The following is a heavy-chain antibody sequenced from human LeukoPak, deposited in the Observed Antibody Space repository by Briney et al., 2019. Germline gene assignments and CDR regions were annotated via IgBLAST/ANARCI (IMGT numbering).Heavy chain of an antibody. V-gene: IGHV3-21*01. CDR2: ITSDSTYI. J-gene: IGHJ4*02. Sequence: PGGSLRLSCAASGFTFSSFTMNWVRQAPGKGLEWVSSITSDSTYIYYGDSVKGRFTISRDNAKNSPYLQMNSLRAEDTAVYSCARGASGFDYWGQGTLATVSS. CDR3: ARGASGFDY. CDR1: GFTFSSFT. D-gene: IGHD1-26*01.